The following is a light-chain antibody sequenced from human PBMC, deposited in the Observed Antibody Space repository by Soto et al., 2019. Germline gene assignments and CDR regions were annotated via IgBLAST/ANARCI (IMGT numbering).Light chain of an antibody. Sequence: EVVFTQSPATLYLSPGERAALSCRASQSVSNYLAWYQQRPGQAPRILIYDASNRDTGIPARFSGSGSGTDFTLPFSGLEPEDFEIYYCQHRNNRPFSFGPGTKVDIK. J-gene: IGKJ3*01. CDR2: DAS. V-gene: IGKV3-11*01. CDR3: QHRNNRPFS. CDR1: QSVSNY.